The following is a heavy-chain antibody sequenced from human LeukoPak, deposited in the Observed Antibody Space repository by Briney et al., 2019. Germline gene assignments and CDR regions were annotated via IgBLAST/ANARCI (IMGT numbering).Heavy chain of an antibody. CDR2: ISYDGSNK. V-gene: IGHV3-30*18. J-gene: IGHJ6*03. CDR3: AKVMPPGRIRFYSYYMDV. Sequence: GGSLRLSCAASGFTFSSYGMHWVRQAPGKGLEWVAVISYDGSNKYYADSVKGRFTISRDKSKNTLSLQMNGLRVEDTAVYYCAKVMPPGRIRFYSYYMDVWGKGTTVTVS. CDR1: GFTFSSYG. D-gene: IGHD2-15*01.